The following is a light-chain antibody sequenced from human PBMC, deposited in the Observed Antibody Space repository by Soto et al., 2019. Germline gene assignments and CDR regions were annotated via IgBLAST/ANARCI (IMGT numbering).Light chain of an antibody. CDR3: QQCDTSPWT. Sequence: EIALTQSPDTLSLSPGERATLSCRASQSVSSYLAWYPQKPGQAPRLLIYGASSRATGIPDRFSGSGSGTDFTLAISRLEPVDSAVYFCQQCDTSPWTFGQGTQVEIK. CDR2: GAS. CDR1: QSVSSY. V-gene: IGKV3-20*01. J-gene: IGKJ1*01.